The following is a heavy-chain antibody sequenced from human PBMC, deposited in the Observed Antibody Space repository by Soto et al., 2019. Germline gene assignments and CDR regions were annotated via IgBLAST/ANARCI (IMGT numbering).Heavy chain of an antibody. V-gene: IGHV3-23*01. J-gene: IGHJ4*02. CDR1: GFTFSSYA. D-gene: IGHD6-6*01. CDR2: ISGSGGST. Sequence: EVQLLESGGGLVQPGGSLRLSCAASGFTFSSYAMSWVRQAPGKGLEWVSAISGSGGSTYYADSVKGRFTISRDNSKNTLYLQMNSLGAEDTAVYYCAKDLGGAAIAARRGYFDYWGQGTLVTVSS. CDR3: AKDLGGAAIAARRGYFDY.